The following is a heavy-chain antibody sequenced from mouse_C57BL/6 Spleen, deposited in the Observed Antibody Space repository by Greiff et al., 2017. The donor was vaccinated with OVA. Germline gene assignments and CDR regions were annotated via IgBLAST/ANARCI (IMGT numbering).Heavy chain of an antibody. J-gene: IGHJ3*01. D-gene: IGHD2-3*01. Sequence: EVKLMESGPVLVKPGASVKMSCKASGYTFTDYYMNWVKQSHGKSLEWIGVINPYNGGTSYNQKFKGKATLTVDKSSSTAYMELNSLTSEDSAVYYCARSNLDGPFAYWGQGTLVTVSA. CDR3: ARSNLDGPFAY. V-gene: IGHV1-19*01. CDR1: GYTFTDYY. CDR2: INPYNGGT.